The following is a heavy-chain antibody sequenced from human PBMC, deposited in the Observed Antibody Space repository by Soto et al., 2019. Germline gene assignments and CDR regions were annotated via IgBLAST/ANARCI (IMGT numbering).Heavy chain of an antibody. CDR2: IKSKTDGGTT. Sequence: LEWVGRIKSKTDGGTTDYAAPVKGRFTISRDESQSTLYLQMNSPKTEDTAVYYCTSLYYGHWGQGTLVTVSS. V-gene: IGHV3-15*07. D-gene: IGHD3-16*02. J-gene: IGHJ4*02. CDR3: TSLYYGH.